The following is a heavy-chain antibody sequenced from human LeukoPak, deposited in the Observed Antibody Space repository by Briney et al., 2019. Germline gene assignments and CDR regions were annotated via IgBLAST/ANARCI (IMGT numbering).Heavy chain of an antibody. V-gene: IGHV3-11*04. D-gene: IGHD3-22*01. CDR3: ASPYYYDSSGPSSWFDP. Sequence: GGSLRLSCAASGFTFSDYYMSWIRQAPGKGLEWVSYISSSGSTIYYADSVKGRFTISRDNAKNSLYLQMNSLRAEDTAVYYCASPYYYDSSGPSSWFDPWGQVTLVTVSS. CDR2: ISSSGSTI. J-gene: IGHJ5*02. CDR1: GFTFSDYY.